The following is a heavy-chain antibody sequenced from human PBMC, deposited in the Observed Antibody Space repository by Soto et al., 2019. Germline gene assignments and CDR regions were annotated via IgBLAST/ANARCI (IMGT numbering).Heavy chain of an antibody. J-gene: IGHJ6*03. CDR1: GFTFSSYS. Sequence: GGSLRLSCAASGFTFSSYSMNWVRQAPGKGLEWVSYISSSSSTIYYADSVKGRFTISRDNAKNSLYLQMNSLRAEDTAVYYCARDQTVTTHYYYYYMDVWGKGTTVTVSS. CDR3: ARDQTVTTHYYYYYMDV. CDR2: ISSSSSTI. D-gene: IGHD4-4*01. V-gene: IGHV3-48*01.